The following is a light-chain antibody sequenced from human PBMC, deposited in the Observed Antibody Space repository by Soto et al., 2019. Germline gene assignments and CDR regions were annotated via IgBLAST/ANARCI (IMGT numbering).Light chain of an antibody. Sequence: EIVLTQSPATLSLSPGERATLSCRASQSVGSYLAWYQQKPGQAPRLLIYDASNRATGIPARFSGSGSGTDFTLTISSLEPEDFAVYYCQQRSNWPTITFGQGTRLEIK. CDR3: QQRSNWPTIT. V-gene: IGKV3-11*01. CDR1: QSVGSY. J-gene: IGKJ5*01. CDR2: DAS.